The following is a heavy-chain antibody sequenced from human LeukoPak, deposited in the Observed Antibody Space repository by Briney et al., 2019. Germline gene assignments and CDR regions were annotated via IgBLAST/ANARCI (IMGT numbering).Heavy chain of an antibody. CDR1: GFTFDDYA. CDR3: AKEGYGDYAFDI. V-gene: IGHV3-9*01. CDR2: ISWNSGSI. J-gene: IGHJ3*02. Sequence: GGSLRLSCAASGFTFDDYAMHGVRQAPGKGLKWVSGISWNSGSIGYADSLKGRFTISRDNAKNSLYLQMNSLRAEDTTLYYCAKEGYGDYAFDIWGQGTMVTVSS. D-gene: IGHD4-17*01.